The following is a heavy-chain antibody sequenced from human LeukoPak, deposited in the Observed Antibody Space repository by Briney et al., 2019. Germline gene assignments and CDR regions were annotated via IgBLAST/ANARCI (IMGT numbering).Heavy chain of an antibody. V-gene: IGHV1-24*01. Sequence: ASVKVSCKVSGYTLTELSMHWVRQAPGKGLEWTGGFDPEDGETIYAQKFQGRVTMTEDTSTDTAYMELSSLRSEDTAVYYCATYGKQLADREKNYWGQGTLVTVSS. CDR1: GYTLTELS. CDR2: FDPEDGET. CDR3: ATYGKQLADREKNY. J-gene: IGHJ4*02. D-gene: IGHD6-6*01.